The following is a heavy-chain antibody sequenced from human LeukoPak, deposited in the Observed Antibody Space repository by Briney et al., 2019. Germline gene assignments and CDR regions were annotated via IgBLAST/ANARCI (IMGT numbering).Heavy chain of an antibody. D-gene: IGHD2-15*01. CDR1: GFTFSSYR. V-gene: IGHV3-48*01. Sequence: GGSLRLSCAASGFTFSSYRMNWVRQAPGKGLEWVSYISSSSSTIYYADSVKGRFTISRDNAKNSLYLQTNSLRAEDTAVHYCARDLYCSGGSCYSLDNAFDIWGQGTMVTVSS. CDR3: ARDLYCSGGSCYSLDNAFDI. J-gene: IGHJ3*02. CDR2: ISSSSSTI.